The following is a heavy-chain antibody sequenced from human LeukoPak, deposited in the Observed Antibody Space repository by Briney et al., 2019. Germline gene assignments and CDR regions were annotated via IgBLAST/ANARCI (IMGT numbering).Heavy chain of an antibody. V-gene: IGHV3-48*03. CDR3: ASFDDYDFWSGYSY. Sequence: GGSLTLTCAASGFTFSSYEMNWVRQPPGKGLEWVSYISSSGSTIYYADSVKGRFTISRDNAKNSLYLQMNSLRAEDTAVYYCASFDDYDFWSGYSYWGQGTLVTVSS. J-gene: IGHJ4*02. CDR2: ISSSGSTI. D-gene: IGHD3-3*01. CDR1: GFTFSSYE.